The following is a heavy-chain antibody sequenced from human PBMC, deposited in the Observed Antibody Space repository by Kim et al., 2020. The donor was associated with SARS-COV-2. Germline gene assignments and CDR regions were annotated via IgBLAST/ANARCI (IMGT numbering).Heavy chain of an antibody. D-gene: IGHD6-13*01. V-gene: IGHV3-11*01. Sequence: ADSVKGRFNISRDNAKNSLYLQMNSLRAEDTAVYYCARVGSTVAAGIIDYWGQGTLVTVSS. J-gene: IGHJ4*02. CDR3: ARVGSTVAAGIIDY.